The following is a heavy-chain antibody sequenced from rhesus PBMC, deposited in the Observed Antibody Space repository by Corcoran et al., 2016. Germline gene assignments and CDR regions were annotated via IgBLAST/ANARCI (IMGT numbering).Heavy chain of an antibody. V-gene: IGHV3-54*02. J-gene: IGHJ4*01. Sequence: EVQLVESGRVLVMPGGSLGLSCEGSGSTFNMYGLNWVRQAPGKGLEWVAVISSDGSTKYLADSVKDRFTISRDNSNNMVYLQMNNLKLEDTAVYYCTRFDYWGQGVVVTVSS. CDR1: GSTFNMYG. CDR2: ISSDGSTK. CDR3: TRFDY.